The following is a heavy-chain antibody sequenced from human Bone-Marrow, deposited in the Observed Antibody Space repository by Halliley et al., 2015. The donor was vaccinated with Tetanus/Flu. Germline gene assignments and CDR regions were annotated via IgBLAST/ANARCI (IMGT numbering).Heavy chain of an antibody. CDR2: IDTGGST. Sequence: VSLIDTGGSTRYADSVKGRFTMSRDKSKNMLYLQMNPLRVEDTAVFYCVRDSYLYSSYAMDVWGQGTTVTVSS. J-gene: IGHJ6*02. D-gene: IGHD2-21*01. CDR3: VRDSYLYSSYAMDV. V-gene: IGHV3-66*01.